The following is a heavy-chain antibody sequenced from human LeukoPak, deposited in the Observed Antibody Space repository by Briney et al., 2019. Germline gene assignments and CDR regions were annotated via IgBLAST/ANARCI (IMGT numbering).Heavy chain of an antibody. CDR1: GFTFSHYG. Sequence: PGGSLRLSCAASGFTFSHYGMHWVRQAPGKGLEWVTFIRYDGTNKYYADSVKGRFAISRDDSKKTLYLQISSLRVDDTAVFYCARGPNSAYFIDYWGQGTLVTVSS. J-gene: IGHJ4*02. CDR2: IRYDGTNK. V-gene: IGHV3-30*02. CDR3: ARGPNSAYFIDY. D-gene: IGHD5-12*01.